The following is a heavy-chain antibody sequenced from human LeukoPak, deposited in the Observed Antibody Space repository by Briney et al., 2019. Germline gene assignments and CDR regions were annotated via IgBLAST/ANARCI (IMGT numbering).Heavy chain of an antibody. CDR1: GYSISSGYY. Sequence: SETLSLTRTVSGYSISSGYYWGWIRQPPGKGLEWIGSIYYSGSTYYNPSLKSRVTISVDTSKNQFSLKLSSVTAADTAVYYCARDRGRITVAGTGHLDYWGQGTLVTVSS. D-gene: IGHD6-19*01. CDR3: ARDRGRITVAGTGHLDY. J-gene: IGHJ4*02. V-gene: IGHV4-38-2*02. CDR2: IYYSGST.